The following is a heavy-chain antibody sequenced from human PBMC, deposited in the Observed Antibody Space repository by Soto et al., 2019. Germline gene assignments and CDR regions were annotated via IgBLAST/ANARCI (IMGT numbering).Heavy chain of an antibody. Sequence: QVQLQESGPGLVKPSETLSLTCTVSGGSISDHYWSWIRQPPGKGLEWVGYIYYNGDTNYNPSLESRVTISLDTSKNQFSLKLSSVTAADTAVYYCARVTWEEDGVFYYYAMDVWGQGTTVTVSS. J-gene: IGHJ6*02. CDR3: ARVTWEEDGVFYYYAMDV. CDR2: IYYNGDT. V-gene: IGHV4-59*11. D-gene: IGHD1-26*01. CDR1: GGSISDHY.